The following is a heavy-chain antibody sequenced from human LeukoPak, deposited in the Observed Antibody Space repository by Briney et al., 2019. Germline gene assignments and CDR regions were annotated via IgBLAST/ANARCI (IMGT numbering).Heavy chain of an antibody. D-gene: IGHD3-9*01. CDR2: FNPTYSTP. J-gene: IGHJ3*02. Sequence: ASVKVSCKGSGYTSSNYCIHWLRQAPGQGFEWMGIFNPTYSTPIYAQTFEGRVTMTSDMSTSTFYMELSTLRSEDTAVYFCSKDPRNILTGDFDDFDIWGQGTMVLVSS. V-gene: IGHV1-46*01. CDR1: GYTSSNYC. CDR3: SKDPRNILTGDFDDFDI.